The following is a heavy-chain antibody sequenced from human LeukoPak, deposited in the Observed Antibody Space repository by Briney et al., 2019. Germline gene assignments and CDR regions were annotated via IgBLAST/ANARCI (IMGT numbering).Heavy chain of an antibody. CDR2: ISSSSSYI. CDR3: ARSRRNIVVVPAPDY. J-gene: IGHJ4*02. D-gene: IGHD2-2*01. V-gene: IGHV3-21*01. CDR1: GFTFSSYS. Sequence: PGGSLRLSCAASGFTFSSYSMNWVRQAPGKGLEWVSSISSSSSYIYYADSVKGRFTISRDNAKNSLYLQMNSLRAEDTAVYYCARSRRNIVVVPAPDYWGQGTLVTVSS.